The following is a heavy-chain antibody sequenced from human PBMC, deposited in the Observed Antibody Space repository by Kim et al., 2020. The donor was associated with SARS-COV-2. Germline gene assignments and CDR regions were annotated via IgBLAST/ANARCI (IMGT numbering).Heavy chain of an antibody. CDR2: INPKNGDT. D-gene: IGHD1-1*01. Sequence: ASVKVSCKASGDIFSDYFMHWVRQAPGQELEWMGWINPKNGDTKYAQTFQGRVSMTRDTSINTAYMNFDRRTSDDTALYYCVREDNRIRRYFDYWGQGT. CDR1: GDIFSDYF. CDR3: VREDNRIRRYFDY. V-gene: IGHV1-2*02. J-gene: IGHJ4*02.